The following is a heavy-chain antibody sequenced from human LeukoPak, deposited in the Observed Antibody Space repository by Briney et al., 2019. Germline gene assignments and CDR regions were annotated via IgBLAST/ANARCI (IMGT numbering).Heavy chain of an antibody. Sequence: ASVKVSCKVSGYTLTELSMHWVRQAPGKGLEWMGGFDPEDGETIYAQKFQGRVTMTEDTSTDTAYMELSSLRSEDTAVYYCTRGLSSSGWYFGLHPALAFDYWGQGTLITVSS. CDR2: FDPEDGET. D-gene: IGHD6-19*01. V-gene: IGHV1-24*01. J-gene: IGHJ4*02. CDR1: GYTLTELS. CDR3: TRGLSSSGWYFGLHPALAFDY.